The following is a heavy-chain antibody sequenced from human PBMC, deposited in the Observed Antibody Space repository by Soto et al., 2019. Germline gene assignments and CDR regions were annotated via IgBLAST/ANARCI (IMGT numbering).Heavy chain of an antibody. V-gene: IGHV3-74*01. D-gene: IGHD3-3*01. Sequence: PGGSLRLSCAASGFTFSSYWMHWVRQAPGKGLVWVSRINSDGSSTSYADSVKGRVTISRDNAKNTLYLQMNSQRSEDTAVYYCLRVHDFWSGYQVTSDSYYGMGFWGEGATVTVCS. CDR1: GFTFSSYW. CDR2: INSDGSST. J-gene: IGHJ6*04. CDR3: LRVHDFWSGYQVTSDSYYGMGF.